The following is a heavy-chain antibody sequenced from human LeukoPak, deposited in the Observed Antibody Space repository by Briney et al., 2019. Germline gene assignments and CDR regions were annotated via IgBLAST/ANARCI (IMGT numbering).Heavy chain of an antibody. V-gene: IGHV3-23*01. J-gene: IGHJ4*02. Sequence: AGGPLTLSCAPSGFPYSSYPVRCVRQAPEEGRVGGSAISGRGGSTYHADSVNGRFTISRDYSKNTLYLQMNSLRAEDTAVYHCAKPYSSAYLGYFDYWGQGTLVTVSS. CDR2: ISGRGGST. CDR3: AKPYSSAYLGYFDY. CDR1: GFPYSSYP. D-gene: IGHD3-22*01.